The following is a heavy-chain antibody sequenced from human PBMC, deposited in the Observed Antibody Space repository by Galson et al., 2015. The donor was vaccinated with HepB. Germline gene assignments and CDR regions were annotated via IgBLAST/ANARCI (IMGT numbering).Heavy chain of an antibody. Sequence: ALRLSCAASGFRFGDYAVIWVRQAPGKGLEWVGFVRIKTRGGTTEYAASVKGRVTISSDDSKRAAYLQMNSLNAEDTAKYYCISDGPRRGRDYYPFAYWGQGTLVTVSS. CDR3: ISDGPRRGRDYYPFAY. D-gene: IGHD1-26*01. V-gene: IGHV3-49*04. CDR1: GFRFGDYA. CDR2: VRIKTRGGTT. J-gene: IGHJ4*02.